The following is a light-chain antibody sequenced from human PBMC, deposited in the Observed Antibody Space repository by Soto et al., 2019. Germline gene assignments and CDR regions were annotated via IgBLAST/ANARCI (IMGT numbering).Light chain of an antibody. CDR1: SSDVGGYNY. Sequence: QSVLTQPASVSGSPGQSITISCTGTSSDVGGYNYVSWYQQHPGKATKLMIYDVSNRPSGVSNRFSGSKSGNTASLTISGLQAEDEADYYCSSYTSSSFPYVFGTGTKVTVL. J-gene: IGLJ1*01. V-gene: IGLV2-14*01. CDR2: DVS. CDR3: SSYTSSSFPYV.